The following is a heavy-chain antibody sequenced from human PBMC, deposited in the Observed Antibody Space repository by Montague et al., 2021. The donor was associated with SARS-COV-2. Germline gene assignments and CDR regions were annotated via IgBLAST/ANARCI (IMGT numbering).Heavy chain of an antibody. CDR1: GDSISNYY. CDR3: ARVGASYDFLLTYGMDV. Sequence: SETLSLTCTVSGDSISNYYWSWIRQPPGKGLEWIGYIYYSGSTNYNPSLKSRVTISVDTSKNQFSLKLSPVTAADTAVYYCARVGASYDFLLTYGMDVWGQGTTVTVSS. J-gene: IGHJ6*02. D-gene: IGHD3-3*01. V-gene: IGHV4-59*12. CDR2: IYYSGST.